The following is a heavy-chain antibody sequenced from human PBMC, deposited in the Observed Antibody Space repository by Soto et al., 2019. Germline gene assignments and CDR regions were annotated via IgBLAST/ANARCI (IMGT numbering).Heavy chain of an antibody. D-gene: IGHD6-19*01. V-gene: IGHV3-23*01. CDR3: AKAVSSGWYYFDS. CDR2: TSGSGGST. Sequence: GGSLRLSCTASGFIFSSYAMSWVRQAPGKGLEWVSATSGSGGSTYYADSEKGRFTISRDNSKDTLYLQMDSQRAEDAAVYYCAKAVSSGWYYFDSWGQGTLVTVSS. CDR1: GFIFSSYA. J-gene: IGHJ4*02.